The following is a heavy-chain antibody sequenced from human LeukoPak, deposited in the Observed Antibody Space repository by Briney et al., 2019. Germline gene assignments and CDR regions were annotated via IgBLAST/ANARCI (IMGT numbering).Heavy chain of an antibody. CDR2: ISYDGSNK. CDR1: GFTFSSYG. CDR3: AKEYYDILTGLYYGMDV. V-gene: IGHV3-30*18. D-gene: IGHD3-9*01. Sequence: GRSLKLSCAASGFTFSSYGMHWVRQAPGKGLEWVAVISYDGSNKYYTDSVKGRFTISRDNSKNTLYLQMNSLRAEDTAVYYCAKEYYDILTGLYYGMDVWGKGTTVTVSS. J-gene: IGHJ6*04.